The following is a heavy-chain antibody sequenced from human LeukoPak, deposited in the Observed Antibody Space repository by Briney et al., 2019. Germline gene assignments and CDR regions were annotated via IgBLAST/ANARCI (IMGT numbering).Heavy chain of an antibody. CDR2: ISNDGSKK. D-gene: IGHD5-24*01. J-gene: IGHJ5*02. CDR3: GKARYGNAFNYLNS. Sequence: GGSLRLSCAASGFTFSSYAMHWVRQAPGKGLDWVAVISNDGSKKYYADSVKGRFTISRDNSKNTLSLQVSSLRTEDTVVYYCGKARYGNAFNYLNSWGRGPWSPSPQ. V-gene: IGHV3-30*04. CDR1: GFTFSSYA.